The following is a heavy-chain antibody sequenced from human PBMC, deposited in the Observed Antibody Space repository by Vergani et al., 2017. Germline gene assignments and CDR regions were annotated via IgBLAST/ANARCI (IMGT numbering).Heavy chain of an antibody. CDR2: IYYSGST. CDR1: GGSISSSSYY. CDR3: ARRGSGSYFTSARTDFDY. Sequence: QLQLQESGPGLVKPSETLSLTCTVSGGSISSSSYYWGWIRQPPGKGLEWIGSIYYSGSTYYNPSLKSRVTISVDTSKNQFSLKLSSVTAADTAVYYCARRGSGSYFTSARTDFDYWGQGTLVTVSS. V-gene: IGHV4-39*07. J-gene: IGHJ4*02. D-gene: IGHD1-26*01.